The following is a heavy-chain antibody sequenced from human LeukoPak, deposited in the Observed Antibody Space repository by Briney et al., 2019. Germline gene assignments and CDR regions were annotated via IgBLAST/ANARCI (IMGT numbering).Heavy chain of an antibody. D-gene: IGHD2-21*02. CDR1: GYTFTSYW. J-gene: IGHJ5*01. V-gene: IGHV5-51*01. Sequence: GESLKISCQGSGYTFTSYWIGWVRQMPVKGLEWMGSIYPGDSDTKYSPSFQGQVTISVDKSTNTAYLQRKSLKASDTAMYYCARGDVVRGVSWFDSWGQGALVTVSS. CDR2: IYPGDSDT. CDR3: ARGDVVRGVSWFDS.